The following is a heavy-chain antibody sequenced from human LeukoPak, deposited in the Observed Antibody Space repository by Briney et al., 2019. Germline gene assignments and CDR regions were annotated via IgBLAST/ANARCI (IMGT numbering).Heavy chain of an antibody. CDR1: GGSISSYY. CDR3: ARVGYCSGGSCYWFDP. D-gene: IGHD2-15*01. CDR2: IYYSGST. Sequence: SETLSLTCTVSGGSISSYYWIWIRQPPGKGLEWIGYIYYSGSTNYNPSLKSRVTISVDTSKNQFSLKLSSVTAADTAVYYCARVGYCSGGSCYWFDPWGQGTLVTVSS. J-gene: IGHJ5*02. V-gene: IGHV4-59*01.